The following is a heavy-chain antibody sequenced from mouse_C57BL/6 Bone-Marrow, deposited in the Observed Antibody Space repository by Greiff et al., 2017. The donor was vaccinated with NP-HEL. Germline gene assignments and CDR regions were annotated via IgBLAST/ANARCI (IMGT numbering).Heavy chain of an antibody. Sequence: VQLQQPGAELVKPGASVKLSCKASGYTFTSYWMHWVKQRPGQGLEWIGMIHPNSGSTNYNEKFKSKATLTVDKSSSTAYMQLSSLTSEDSAVYDCARRDGYYGLPFAYWGQGTLVTVSA. V-gene: IGHV1-64*01. CDR1: GYTFTSYW. J-gene: IGHJ3*01. CDR3: ARRDGYYGLPFAY. CDR2: IHPNSGST. D-gene: IGHD2-3*01.